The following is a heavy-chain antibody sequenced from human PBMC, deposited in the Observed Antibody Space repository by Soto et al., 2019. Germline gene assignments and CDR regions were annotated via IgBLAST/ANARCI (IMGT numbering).Heavy chain of an antibody. Sequence: QVQLVQSGAEVKKPGASVKVSCKASGYTFTSYDINWVRQATGQGLEWMGWMNPNSGNTGYAQKFQGRVTMTRNTSISTAYMELSSLRSEDTAVYYCGRGWVPNVGATRWFDPWGQGTLVTVSS. D-gene: IGHD1-26*01. CDR2: MNPNSGNT. J-gene: IGHJ5*02. V-gene: IGHV1-8*01. CDR3: GRGWVPNVGATRWFDP. CDR1: GYTFTSYD.